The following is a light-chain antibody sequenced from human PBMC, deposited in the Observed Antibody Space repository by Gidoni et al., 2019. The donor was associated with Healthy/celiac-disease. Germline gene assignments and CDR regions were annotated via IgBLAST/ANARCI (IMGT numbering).Light chain of an antibody. Sequence: QSVLTQPPSVSAAPGQRVTISCTGSSSNTGAGYDVHWYQQLPGTAPKLLIYGNSNRPSGVPDRFSGSKSGTSASLAITGLQAEDEADYYCQSYDSSLSGSRVVGGGTKLTVL. J-gene: IGLJ2*01. CDR2: GNS. V-gene: IGLV1-40*01. CDR3: QSYDSSLSGSRV. CDR1: SSNTGAGYD.